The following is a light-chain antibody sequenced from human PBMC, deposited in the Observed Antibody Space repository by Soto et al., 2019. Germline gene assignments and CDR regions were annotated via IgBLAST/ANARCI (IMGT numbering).Light chain of an antibody. CDR3: SSYTSSSIDYV. CDR2: EVS. CDR1: SSDVGGYNY. Sequence: QSALTQPASVSGSPGQSITISCTGTSSDVGGYNYVSWYQQHPGKAPKLMIYEVSNRPSGVSNRFSGSQSGNTAYLTISVLQAEDEADYYCSSYTSSSIDYVFGTGTKLTVL. J-gene: IGLJ1*01. V-gene: IGLV2-14*01.